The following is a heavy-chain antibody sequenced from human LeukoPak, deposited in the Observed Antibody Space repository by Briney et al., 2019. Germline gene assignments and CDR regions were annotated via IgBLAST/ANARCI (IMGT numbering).Heavy chain of an antibody. CDR1: GFAFGVHA. CDR2: IGSGADL. J-gene: IGHJ5*02. D-gene: IGHD3-16*01. CDR3: VKDWTPHNRVYDCLDA. V-gene: IGHV3-23*01. Sequence: GGTLRLSCVGSGFAFGVHAMSWVRQAPGKGPEWVATIGSGADLFYAESVKGRLTISRDDPRNTVWLQMNSLRAEDTALYYCVKDWTPHNRVYDCLDAWGQGTQVTVSS.